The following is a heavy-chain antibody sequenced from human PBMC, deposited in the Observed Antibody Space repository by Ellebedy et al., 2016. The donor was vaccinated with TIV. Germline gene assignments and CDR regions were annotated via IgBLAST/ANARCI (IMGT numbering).Heavy chain of an antibody. CDR3: ARAGGSGSYYRTYYYCGMDV. CDR1: GGSISSGGYY. Sequence: SETLSLTCTVSGGSISSGGYYWSWIRQHPGKGLEWIGYIYYSGSTYYNPSLKSRVTISVDTSKNQFSLKLSSVTAADTAVYYCARAGGSGSYYRTYYYCGMDVWGQGTTVTVSS. D-gene: IGHD3-10*01. CDR2: IYYSGST. V-gene: IGHV4-31*03. J-gene: IGHJ6*02.